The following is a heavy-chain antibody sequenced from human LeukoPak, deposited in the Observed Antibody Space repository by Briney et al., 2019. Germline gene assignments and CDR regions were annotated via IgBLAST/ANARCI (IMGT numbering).Heavy chain of an antibody. CDR1: GGSISSYY. CDR2: IYYSGST. D-gene: IGHD1/OR15-1a*01. Sequence: PSETLSLTCTVSGGSISSYYWSWIRQPPGKGLEWIGYIYYSGSTNYNPSLKSRVTISVDTSKNQFSLKLSSVTAADTAVYYCARAPHWSKVPYYYYYGMDVWGQGTTVTVSS. J-gene: IGHJ6*02. V-gene: IGHV4-59*12. CDR3: ARAPHWSKVPYYYYYGMDV.